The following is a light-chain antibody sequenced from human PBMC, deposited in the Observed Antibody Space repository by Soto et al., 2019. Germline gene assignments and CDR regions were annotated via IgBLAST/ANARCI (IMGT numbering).Light chain of an antibody. Sequence: EIVITQSPATLPVSPGERATLSCRASQSVSRNLAWFQHKPGQSPRLLIYGASTRATGTPARFSGSGSGTEFTLTISSLQSDDFAVYYCQHYGDWPPRYTFGPGTKLESK. CDR1: QSVSRN. V-gene: IGKV3D-15*01. CDR2: GAS. CDR3: QHYGDWPPRYT. J-gene: IGKJ2*01.